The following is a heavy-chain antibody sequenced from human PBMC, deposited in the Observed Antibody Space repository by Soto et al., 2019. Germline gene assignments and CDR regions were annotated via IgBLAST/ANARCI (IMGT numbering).Heavy chain of an antibody. Sequence: VQLVEPGGGLVQPGRSLRLSCAASGFSFDDYVMHWVRQGPGKGLEWVSGLDWNGVSIGYADSVKGRFTISRDNAKNSLYLQMNSLRSEDTALYYCAKDIARYSGYEGAFDIWGQGTMVTVSS. CDR3: AKDIARYSGYEGAFDI. V-gene: IGHV3-9*01. CDR1: GFSFDDYV. J-gene: IGHJ3*02. CDR2: LDWNGVSI. D-gene: IGHD5-12*01.